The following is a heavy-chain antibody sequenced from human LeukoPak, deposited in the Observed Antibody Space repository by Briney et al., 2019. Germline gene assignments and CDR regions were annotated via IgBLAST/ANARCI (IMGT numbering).Heavy chain of an antibody. J-gene: IGHJ4*02. D-gene: IGHD5-12*01. Sequence: SETLSLTCTVSGGSISSGDYYWNWIRQSPGKGLEWIGYIYHSGSTYYNPSLKSRVTISVDRSKNQFSLKLSSVTAADTAVYYCARGVATITPFDYWGQGTLVTVSS. CDR1: GGSISSGDYY. CDR3: ARGVATITPFDY. V-gene: IGHV4-30-2*06. CDR2: IYHSGST.